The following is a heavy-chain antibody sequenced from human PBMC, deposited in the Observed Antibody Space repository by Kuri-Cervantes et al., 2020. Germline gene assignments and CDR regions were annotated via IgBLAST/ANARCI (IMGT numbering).Heavy chain of an antibody. Sequence: ASVKVSCKASGYTFTSYAMHWVRQAPGQRLEWMGWINAGNGNTKYSQKFQGRVTMTRNTSISTAYMELSSLRSEDTAVYYCATAGDDSSGYLRFDPWGQGTLVTVSS. CDR1: GYTFTSYA. CDR2: INAGNGNT. J-gene: IGHJ5*02. V-gene: IGHV1-3*01. CDR3: ATAGDDSSGYLRFDP. D-gene: IGHD3-22*01.